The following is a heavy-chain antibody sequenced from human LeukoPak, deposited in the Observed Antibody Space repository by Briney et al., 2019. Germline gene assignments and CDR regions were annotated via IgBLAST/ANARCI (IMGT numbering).Heavy chain of an antibody. V-gene: IGHV3-74*01. Sequence: GGSLRLSCAASGFTFSTSWMHWARQAPGKGLMWASRMNSAGSTIDYEDSVKGRFTISRDNAKNTLFLQMDSLRAEDTAVYYCATAGSYRFDHWGQGTVVTVSS. CDR2: MNSAGSTI. D-gene: IGHD3-16*02. CDR3: ATAGSYRFDH. J-gene: IGHJ4*02. CDR1: GFTFSTSW.